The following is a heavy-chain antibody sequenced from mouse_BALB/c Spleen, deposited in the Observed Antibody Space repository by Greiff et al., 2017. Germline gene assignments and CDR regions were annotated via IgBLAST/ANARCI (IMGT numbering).Heavy chain of an antibody. Sequence: EVKLQESGPSLVKPSQTLSLTCSVTGDSITSGYWNWIRKFPGNKLEYMGYISYSGSTYYNPSLKSRISITRDTSKNQYYLQLNSVTTEDTATYYCARYGQLGRGYFDYWGQGTTLTVSS. D-gene: IGHD4-1*02. J-gene: IGHJ2*01. CDR1: GDSITSGY. CDR3: ARYGQLGRGYFDY. CDR2: ISYSGST. V-gene: IGHV3-8*02.